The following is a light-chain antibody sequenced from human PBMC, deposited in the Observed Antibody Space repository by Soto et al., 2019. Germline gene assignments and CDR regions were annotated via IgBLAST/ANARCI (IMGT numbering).Light chain of an antibody. CDR3: SSYAGSNNLL. CDR2: EVN. V-gene: IGLV2-8*01. Sequence: QSVLTQPHSASGSPGQSVTISCTGTSSDVGAYNYVSWYQQYPGKAPKLIIYEVNKRPSGVPDRFSGSKSGNTASLTVSGLQADDESDYYCSSYAGSNNLLFGGGTKVTVL. CDR1: SSDVGAYNY. J-gene: IGLJ2*01.